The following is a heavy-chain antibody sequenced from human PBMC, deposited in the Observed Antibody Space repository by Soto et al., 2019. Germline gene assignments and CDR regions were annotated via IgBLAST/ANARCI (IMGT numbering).Heavy chain of an antibody. V-gene: IGHV3-15*01. CDR3: TTDLLDDYYYMDV. J-gene: IGHJ6*03. Sequence: EVQLVESGGGLVKPGGSLRLSCAASGFTFSNAWMSWVRQAPGKGLEWVGRIKSKTDGGTTDYAAPVKGRFTISRDDSKNTRYLQMNSLKTEDTAVYYRTTDLLDDYYYMDVWGKGTTVTVSS. CDR2: IKSKTDGGTT. D-gene: IGHD1-26*01. CDR1: GFTFSNAW.